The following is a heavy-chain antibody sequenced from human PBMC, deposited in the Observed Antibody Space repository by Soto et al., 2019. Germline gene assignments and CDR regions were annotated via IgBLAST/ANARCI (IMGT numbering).Heavy chain of an antibody. J-gene: IGHJ6*02. CDR1: GFTFSSYS. CDR2: ISSSSSYI. D-gene: IGHD1-26*01. CDR3: AREPTTGYYGMDV. Sequence: GGSLRLSCAASGFTFSSYSTNWVRQAPGKGLEWVSSISSSSSYIYYADSVKGRFTISRDNAKNSLYLQMNSLRAEDTAVYYCAREPTTGYYGMDVWGQGTPVTVYS. V-gene: IGHV3-21*01.